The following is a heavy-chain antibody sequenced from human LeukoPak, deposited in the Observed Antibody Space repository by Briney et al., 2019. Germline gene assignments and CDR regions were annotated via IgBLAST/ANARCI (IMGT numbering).Heavy chain of an antibody. Sequence: SETLSLTCTVSGGSFNGYYWNWIRQAPGKGLEWIGFIHYSGLTVYSPSLQSRVSMSVDTSRNQFSLDLSSVTAADTALYYCARDPPEDEWNSLDSWGQGILVTVSS. CDR1: GGSFNGYY. V-gene: IGHV4-59*01. CDR3: ARDPPEDEWNSLDS. D-gene: IGHD1-7*01. CDR2: IHYSGLT. J-gene: IGHJ4*02.